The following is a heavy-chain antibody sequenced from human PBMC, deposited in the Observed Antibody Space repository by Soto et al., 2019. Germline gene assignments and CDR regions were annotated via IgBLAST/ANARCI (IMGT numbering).Heavy chain of an antibody. D-gene: IGHD6-19*01. Sequence: ASVKVSCKASGYTFTGYYMHWVRQAPGQGLEWMGWINPNSGGTNYAQKFQGRVTMTRDTSISTAYMELSRLRSDDTAVYYCAREYFIGSGWYNWFDPWGQRTLVTVS. V-gene: IGHV1-2*02. CDR1: GYTFTGYY. CDR2: INPNSGGT. CDR3: AREYFIGSGWYNWFDP. J-gene: IGHJ5*02.